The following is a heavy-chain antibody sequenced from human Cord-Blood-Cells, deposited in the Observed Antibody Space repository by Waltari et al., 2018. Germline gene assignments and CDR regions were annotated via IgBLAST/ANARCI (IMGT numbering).Heavy chain of an antibody. CDR3: ARDLSTSSAPGGY. V-gene: IGHV3-30-3*01. CDR2: ISYDGSNK. J-gene: IGHJ4*02. D-gene: IGHD2-2*01. CDR1: GFTFSSYA. Sequence: QVQLVESGGGVVQPGRSLRLSCAASGFTFSSYAMHWVRQAPGKGLEWVAVISYDGSNKYYADSVKGRFTISRDNSKNTLYLQMNSLRAEDTAVYYCARDLSTSSAPGGYWGQGTLVTVSS.